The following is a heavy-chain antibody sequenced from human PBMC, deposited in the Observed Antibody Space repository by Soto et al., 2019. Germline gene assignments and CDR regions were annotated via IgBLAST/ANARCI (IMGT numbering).Heavy chain of an antibody. J-gene: IGHJ5*02. CDR3: ARGLSMVRGVSVWFDP. D-gene: IGHD3-10*01. CDR1: GGSISSYY. Sequence: SETLSLTCTVSGGSISSYYWSWIRQPPGKGLEWIGYIYYSGSTNYNPSLKSRVTISVDTSKNQFSLKLSSVTAADTAVYYCARGLSMVRGVSVWFDPWGQGTLVTVSS. V-gene: IGHV4-59*01. CDR2: IYYSGST.